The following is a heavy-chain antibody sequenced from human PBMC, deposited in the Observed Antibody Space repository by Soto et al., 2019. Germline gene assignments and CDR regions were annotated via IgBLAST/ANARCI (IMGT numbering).Heavy chain of an antibody. D-gene: IGHD1-26*01. Sequence: EVQLVESGGGLVQPGGSLRLSCVASGFIFNSYSMNWVRQAPGKGLEWISYINSGSTSVFYADSVKVRFSISRDNAKNSLYLQMNRLRAEDTAVYYCASSASPDAYWGQGTLVTVSS. J-gene: IGHJ4*02. CDR1: GFIFNSYS. CDR2: INSGSTSV. CDR3: ASSASPDAY. V-gene: IGHV3-48*01.